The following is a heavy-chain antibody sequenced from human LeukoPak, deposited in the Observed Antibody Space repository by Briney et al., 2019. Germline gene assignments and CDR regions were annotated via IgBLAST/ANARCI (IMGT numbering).Heavy chain of an antibody. J-gene: IGHJ4*02. CDR2: INHSGST. D-gene: IGHD6-19*01. Sequence: SETLSLTCAVYGGSFSGYYWSWIRQPPGKGLEWIGEINHSGSTNYNPSLKSRVTISVDTSKNQFSLKLSSVTAADTAVYYCARSAWYSSGWYEDYWGQGTLVTVSS. CDR1: GGSFSGYY. V-gene: IGHV4-34*01. CDR3: ARSAWYSSGWYEDY.